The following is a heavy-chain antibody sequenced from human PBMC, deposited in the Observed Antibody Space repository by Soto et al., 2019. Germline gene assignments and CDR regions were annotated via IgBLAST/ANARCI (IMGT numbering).Heavy chain of an antibody. CDR3: TKEGITMVRGVTLTSDY. D-gene: IGHD3-10*01. Sequence: PRSSLSLACAASGFTLSSYAMSWVRQAPGKVLEWVSAISGSGGSTYYADSLKGRFTISRDNSKNTMYLQMNSLRAEDTAVYYCTKEGITMVRGVTLTSDYWGQGTLVTVSS. CDR1: GFTLSSYA. CDR2: ISGSGGST. J-gene: IGHJ4*02. V-gene: IGHV3-23*01.